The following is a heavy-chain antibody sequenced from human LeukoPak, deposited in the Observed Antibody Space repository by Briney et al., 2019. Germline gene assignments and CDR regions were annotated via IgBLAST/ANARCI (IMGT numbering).Heavy chain of an antibody. CDR1: GGSISSSSYY. J-gene: IGHJ4*02. V-gene: IGHV4-39*07. Sequence: SETLSLTCTVSGGSISSSSYYWGWIRQPPGKGLEWIGSIYHSGSTYYNPSLESRVTISVDTSKNQFSLKLSSVTAADTAVYYCADYGDSVDYWGQGTLVTVSS. CDR2: IYHSGST. CDR3: ADYGDSVDY. D-gene: IGHD4-17*01.